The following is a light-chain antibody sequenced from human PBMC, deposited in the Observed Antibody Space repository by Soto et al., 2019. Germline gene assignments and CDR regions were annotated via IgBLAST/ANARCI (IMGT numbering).Light chain of an antibody. CDR3: QTWGTGIVV. J-gene: IGLJ2*01. CDR2: VNSDGSH. Sequence: QPVLTQSPSASASLGASVKLTCTLSSGHRTYAIAWHQQQPEKGPRFLMKVNSDGSHSKGDGIPDRFSGSSSGAERYLTISSLQSEDEADYYCQTWGTGIVVFGGGTKLTVL. CDR1: SGHRTYA. V-gene: IGLV4-69*01.